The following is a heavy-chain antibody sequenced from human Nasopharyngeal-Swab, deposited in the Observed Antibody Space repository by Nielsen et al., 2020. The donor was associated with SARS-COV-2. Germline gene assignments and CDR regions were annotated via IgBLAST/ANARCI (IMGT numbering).Heavy chain of an antibody. CDR3: ARVSEKWFGELLGHYYYGMDV. CDR1: GYTFTSYD. D-gene: IGHD3-10*01. V-gene: IGHV1-8*03. Sequence: ASVKVSCKASGYTFTSYDINWVRQATGQGLEWMGWMNPNSGNTGYAQKFQGRVTITRNTSISTAYMELSSLRSEETAVYYCARVSEKWFGELLGHYYYGMDVWGQGTTVTVSS. J-gene: IGHJ6*02. CDR2: MNPNSGNT.